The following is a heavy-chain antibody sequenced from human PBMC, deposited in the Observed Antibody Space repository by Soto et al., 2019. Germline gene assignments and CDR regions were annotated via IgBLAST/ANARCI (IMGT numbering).Heavy chain of an antibody. CDR1: GGTFSSYA. CDR2: IIPIFGTA. J-gene: IGHJ4*02. D-gene: IGHD2-15*01. Sequence: QEQLVQSGAEVKKPGSSVKVSCKASGGTFSSYAISWVRQAPGQGLEWMGGIIPIFGTANYAQKFQGRVTITADESTSTAYMELSSLRSEDTAVYYCARAEGLGYCSGGSCYTDHFDYWGQGTLVTVSS. V-gene: IGHV1-69*01. CDR3: ARAEGLGYCSGGSCYTDHFDY.